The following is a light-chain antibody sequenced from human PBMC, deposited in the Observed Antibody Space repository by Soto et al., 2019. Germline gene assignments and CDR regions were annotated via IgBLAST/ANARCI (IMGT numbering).Light chain of an antibody. V-gene: IGLV2-14*01. J-gene: IGLJ1*01. CDR2: EVS. Sequence: LTQPASVSGSPGQSITISCTGTSSDVGSYNYVSWYQLHPGKAPKLMIYEVSNRPSGVSNRFSGSKSGDTASLTISGLQAEDEADYYCSSYTTRTTLYVFGTGTKVAVL. CDR1: SSDVGSYNY. CDR3: SSYTTRTTLYV.